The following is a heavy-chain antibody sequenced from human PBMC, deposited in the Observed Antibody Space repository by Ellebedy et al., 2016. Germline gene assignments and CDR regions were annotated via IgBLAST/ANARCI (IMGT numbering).Heavy chain of an antibody. V-gene: IGHV3-9*01. J-gene: IGHJ3*02. Sequence: SLKISXAASGFTFDDYAMHWVRQAPGKGLEWVSGISWNSGSIGYADSVKGRFTISRDNAKNSLYLQMNSLRAEDTALYYCAGGNRYSSSWLVLDAFDIWGQGTMVTVSS. CDR2: ISWNSGSI. D-gene: IGHD6-13*01. CDR1: GFTFDDYA. CDR3: AGGNRYSSSWLVLDAFDI.